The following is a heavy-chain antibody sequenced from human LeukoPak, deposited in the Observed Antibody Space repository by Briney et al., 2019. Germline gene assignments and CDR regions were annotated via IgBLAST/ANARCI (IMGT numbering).Heavy chain of an antibody. J-gene: IGHJ5*02. CDR1: GGSIYGGGYY. D-gene: IGHD1-26*01. V-gene: IGHV4-30-2*01. CDR2: IYHSGTT. CDR3: ARARDTTSGSNWFDP. Sequence: SETLSLTCTLSGGSIYGGGYYWSWIRQPPGKGLEWIGYIYHSGTTYYNPSLKSRVTISIDRSKNQFSLKLSFVTAADTAVYYCARARDTTSGSNWFDPWGQGTLVTVSS.